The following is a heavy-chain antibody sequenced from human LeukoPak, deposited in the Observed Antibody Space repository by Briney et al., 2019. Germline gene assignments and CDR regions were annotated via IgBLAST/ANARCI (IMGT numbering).Heavy chain of an antibody. J-gene: IGHJ4*02. CDR1: GFTFSGYS. Sequence: GGSLRLSRTASGFTFSGYSMNWIRQAPGKGLEWVSSFGTRSTSIYHAGSVKGRFAISRDNAKNSLYLQMNSLRAEDTALYYCAREVSEGFDFWGQGTLVTVSS. D-gene: IGHD3-22*01. CDR2: FGTRSTSI. V-gene: IGHV3-21*01. CDR3: AREVSEGFDF.